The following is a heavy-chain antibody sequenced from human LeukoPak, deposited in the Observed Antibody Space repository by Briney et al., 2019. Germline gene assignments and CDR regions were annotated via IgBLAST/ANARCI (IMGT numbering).Heavy chain of an antibody. V-gene: IGHV3-23*01. CDR1: GFTFSSYA. J-gene: IGHJ4*02. D-gene: IGHD2-2*01. CDR2: ISGSGGST. CDR3: AKDHLLGYCSGSGCHYFDY. Sequence: GGSLRLSCAASGFTFSSYAMSWVRQAPGKGLEWVSAISGSGGSTYYADSVKGRFTISRVNSKNTLYPQMNSLRAEDTAVYYCAKDHLLGYCSGSGCHYFDYWGQGTLVTVSS.